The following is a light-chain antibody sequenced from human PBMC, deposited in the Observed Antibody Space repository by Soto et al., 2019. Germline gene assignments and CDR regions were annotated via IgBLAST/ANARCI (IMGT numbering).Light chain of an antibody. CDR1: TGAVTSGHF. V-gene: IGLV7-46*01. CDR2: HTS. CDR3: FLSHFDGRAAG. J-gene: IGLJ2*01. Sequence: QAVVTQEPSLTVSPGGTVTLTCGSSTGAVTSGHFPYWFQQKPDQAPRTLIYHTSNKHSWTPARFSGSLLGGKAALTLSGAPPEEEAEYLCFLSHFDGRAAGFGGGAKLTV.